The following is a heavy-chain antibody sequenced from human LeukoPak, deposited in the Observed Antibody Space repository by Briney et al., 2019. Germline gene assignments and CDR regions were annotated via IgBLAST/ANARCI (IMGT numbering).Heavy chain of an antibody. V-gene: IGHV4-39*01. CDR1: GGSISSSSYY. Sequence: SETLSLTCTVSGGSISSSSYYWGWIRQPPGKGLEWIGSIYYSGSTYYNPSLKSRVTVSVDTSKNQFSLKLSSVTAADTAVYYCARSEELSLYNYWGQGTLVTVSS. CDR3: ARSEELSLYNY. D-gene: IGHD3-16*02. CDR2: IYYSGST. J-gene: IGHJ4*02.